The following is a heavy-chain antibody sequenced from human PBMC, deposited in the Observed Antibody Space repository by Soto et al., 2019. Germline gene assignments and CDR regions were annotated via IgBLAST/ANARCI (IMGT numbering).Heavy chain of an antibody. CDR1: GFTFSKYS. Sequence: EVQLVESGGGLVQPGGSLRLSCAASGFTFSKYSMNWVRQAPGKGLEWVSYISSSSSPILYADSVRGRFTISRDIGKNSLYLQMNSLRDEDTAVYYGARRILSHGVHYCGVDVGGQATTVPVSS. D-gene: IGHD3-10*01. V-gene: IGHV3-48*02. J-gene: IGHJ6*02. CDR2: ISSSSSPI. CDR3: ARRILSHGVHYCGVDV.